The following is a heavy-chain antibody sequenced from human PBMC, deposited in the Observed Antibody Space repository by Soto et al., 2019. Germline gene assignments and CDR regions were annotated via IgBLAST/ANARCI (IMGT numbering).Heavy chain of an antibody. CDR1: GFSFSVYS. V-gene: IGHV3-48*02. J-gene: IGHJ4*02. CDR2: INGRDGAI. D-gene: IGHD3-3*02. CDR3: ARDHFWAFDY. Sequence: GGSLRLSCAASGFSFSVYSMNWVRQAPGKGLEWVSYINGRDGAINYVDSVKGRFTISIDIAKNSLYLQMNSLRDEDTAVYFCARDHFWAFDYWGQGVLVTVSS.